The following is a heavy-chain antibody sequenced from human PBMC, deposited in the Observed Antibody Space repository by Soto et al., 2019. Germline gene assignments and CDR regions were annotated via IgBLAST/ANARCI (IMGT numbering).Heavy chain of an antibody. D-gene: IGHD6-13*01. CDR2: IYWDNYK. J-gene: IGHJ4*02. V-gene: IGHV2-5*02. CDR3: ARVMGSGTVCVFDY. CDR1: GFSLSSSGVG. Sequence: QITLKESGPTLVKPTQTLTLTCTFSGFSLSSSGVGVGWIRQPPGKALEWLALIYWDNYKQYSPSLKNRFTSTKDTSKHQVVLTMTKMEPVDTGTYYCARVMGSGTVCVFDYWGQGTLVTVSS.